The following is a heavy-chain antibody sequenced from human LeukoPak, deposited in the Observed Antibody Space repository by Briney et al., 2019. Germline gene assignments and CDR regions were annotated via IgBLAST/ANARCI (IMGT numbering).Heavy chain of an antibody. V-gene: IGHV4-39*07. CDR1: GGSISSSSYY. J-gene: IGHJ4*02. D-gene: IGHD2-15*01. CDR3: ASLYCSGGSCYVIY. Sequence: SETLSLTCTVPGGSISSSSYYWGWIRQPPGKGLEWIGSIYYSGSTYYNPSLKSRVTISVDTSKNQFSLKLSSVTAADTAVYYCASLYCSGGSCYVIYWGQGTLVTVSS. CDR2: IYYSGST.